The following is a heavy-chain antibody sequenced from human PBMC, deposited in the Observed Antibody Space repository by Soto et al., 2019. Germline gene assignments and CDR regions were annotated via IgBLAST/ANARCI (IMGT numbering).Heavy chain of an antibody. CDR1: GFTFSSYG. CDR3: ARDPTRKNYYYYYMDV. CDR2: IWYDGSNK. Sequence: GGSLRLSCAASGFTFSSYGMHWVRQAPGKGLEWVAVIWYDGSNKYYADSVKGRFTISRDNSKNTLYLQMNSLRAEDTAVYYCARDPTRKNYYYYYMDVWGKGTTVTVSS. V-gene: IGHV3-33*01. D-gene: IGHD1-1*01. J-gene: IGHJ6*03.